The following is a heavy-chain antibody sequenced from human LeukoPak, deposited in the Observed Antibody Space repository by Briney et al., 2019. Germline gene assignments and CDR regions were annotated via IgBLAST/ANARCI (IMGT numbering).Heavy chain of an antibody. V-gene: IGHV4-59*08. CDR3: ARAGTHYDFWSGFDY. Sequence: SETLSLTCTVSGGSISSYYWSWIRQPPGKGLEWIGYIYYSGSTNYNPSLKSRVTISVDTSKNQFSLKLSSVTAADTAVYYCARAGTHYDFWSGFDYWGQGTLVTVSS. D-gene: IGHD3-3*01. J-gene: IGHJ4*02. CDR1: GGSISSYY. CDR2: IYYSGST.